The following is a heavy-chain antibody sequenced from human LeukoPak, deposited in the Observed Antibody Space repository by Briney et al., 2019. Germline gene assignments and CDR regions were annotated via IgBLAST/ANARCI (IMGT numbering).Heavy chain of an antibody. J-gene: IGHJ4*02. Sequence: SETLSLTCTVSGGSISSSSYYWGWIRQPPGKGLEWIGSIYYSGSTYYNPSLKSRVTISVDTSKNHFSLTLSSVTTPGKAGDYCARLTWIQPEYGGQGPLLTVSS. CDR3: ARLTWIQPEY. V-gene: IGHV4-39*02. CDR1: GGSISSSSYY. D-gene: IGHD5-18*01. CDR2: IYYSGST.